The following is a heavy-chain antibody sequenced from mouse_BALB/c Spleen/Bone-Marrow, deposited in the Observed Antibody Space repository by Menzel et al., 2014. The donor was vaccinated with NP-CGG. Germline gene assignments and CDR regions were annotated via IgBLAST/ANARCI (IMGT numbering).Heavy chain of an antibody. D-gene: IGHD2-4*01. CDR1: GFNIKDTY. CDR3: ARDDYDDYYAMDY. CDR2: IDPANGNT. J-gene: IGHJ4*01. V-gene: IGHV14-3*02. Sequence: VQLQQSGAELVKPGASVKLSCTASGFNIKDTYMHWVKQRPEQGLEWIGRIDPANGNTKYDPKFQDKATITTDTSSNTAYLQRSSLTSKDTAVYYCARDDYDDYYAMDYWGQGTSVTVSS.